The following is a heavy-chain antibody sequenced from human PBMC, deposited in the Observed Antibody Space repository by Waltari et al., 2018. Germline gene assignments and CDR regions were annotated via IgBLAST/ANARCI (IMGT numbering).Heavy chain of an antibody. CDR1: GYTFSTYD. D-gene: IGHD3-10*01. CDR3: ARGSRLGSGTFFPTATDN. Sequence: QVQLVQSGAEVKEPGASVKVSCKASGYTFSTYDINWVRQATGQGLEWMGWINPNRGNTGEAPKSQGRVTMTSDTSISTAYMELSSLRSDDTAVYYCARGSRLGSGTFFPTATDNWAQGTPVTVSS. V-gene: IGHV1-8*01. J-gene: IGHJ4*02. CDR2: INPNRGNT.